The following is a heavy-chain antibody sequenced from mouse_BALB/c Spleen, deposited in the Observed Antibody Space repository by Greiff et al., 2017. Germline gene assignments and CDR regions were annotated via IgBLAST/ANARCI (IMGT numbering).Heavy chain of an antibody. J-gene: IGHJ1*01. D-gene: IGHD1-2*01. CDR3: ARGGTTAPWYFDV. CDR1: GYTFTSYW. Sequence: QVHVKQSGAELAKPGASVKMSCKASGYTFTSYWMHWVKQRPGQGLEWIGYINPSTGYTEYNQKFKDKATLTADKSSSTAYMQLSSLTSEDSAVYYCARGGTTAPWYFDVWGAGTTVTVSS. V-gene: IGHV1-7*01. CDR2: INPSTGYT.